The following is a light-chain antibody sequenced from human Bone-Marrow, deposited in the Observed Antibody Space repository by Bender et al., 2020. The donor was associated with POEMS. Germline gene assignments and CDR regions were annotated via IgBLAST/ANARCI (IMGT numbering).Light chain of an antibody. CDR1: ALPRKY. CDR2: DDD. J-gene: IGLJ2*01. CDR3: YSMDINNDQRV. V-gene: IGLV3-10*01. Sequence: SYELTQSPSVSVSPGQTARITCSGDALPRKYAFWYQQKSGQAPVLVIYDDDKRPPGIPERFSGSSSGTVATLTISGAQVEDEGDYFCYSMDINNDQRVFGGGTKLTV.